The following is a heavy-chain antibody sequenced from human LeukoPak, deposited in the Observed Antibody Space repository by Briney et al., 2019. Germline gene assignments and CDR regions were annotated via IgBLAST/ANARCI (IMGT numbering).Heavy chain of an antibody. CDR3: AKASMSGRGYLDN. Sequence: GGSLRLSYAASGFIFDDYTMHWVRQAPGKGLEWISLISWDGGNTYYADSVKGRFTISRDNSKKSIYLQMNSLTAEDTAVYYCAKASMSGRGYLDNWGQGTPVTVSS. CDR1: GFIFDDYT. J-gene: IGHJ4*02. D-gene: IGHD1-1*01. V-gene: IGHV3-43*01. CDR2: ISWDGGNT.